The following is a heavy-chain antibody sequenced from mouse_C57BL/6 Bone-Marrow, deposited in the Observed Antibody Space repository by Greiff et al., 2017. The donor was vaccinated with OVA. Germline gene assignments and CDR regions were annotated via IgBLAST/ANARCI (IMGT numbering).Heavy chain of an antibody. V-gene: IGHV5-9-1*02. D-gene: IGHD3-3*01. Sequence: EVQVVESGEGLVKPGGSLKLSCAASGFTFSSYAMSWVRQTPEKRLEWVAYISTGGDYIYYADTVKGRFTFSRDNARNTLYLQMSSLESEDTAMYYCTGGRENYAMDYWGQGTSVTVSS. CDR2: ISTGGDYI. J-gene: IGHJ4*01. CDR1: GFTFSSYA. CDR3: TGGRENYAMDY.